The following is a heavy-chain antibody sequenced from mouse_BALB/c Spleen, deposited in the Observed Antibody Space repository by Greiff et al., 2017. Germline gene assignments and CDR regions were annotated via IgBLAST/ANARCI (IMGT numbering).Heavy chain of an antibody. V-gene: IGHV3-2*02. Sequence: EVQLQESGPGLVKPSQSLSLTCTVTGYSITSDYAWNWIRQFPGNKLEWMGYISYSGSTSYNPSLKSRISITRDTSKNQFFLQLNSVTTEDTATYYCASEGENGYCPFAYWGQGTLVTVSA. J-gene: IGHJ3*01. CDR2: ISYSGST. CDR3: ASEGENGYCPFAY. D-gene: IGHD2-3*01. CDR1: GYSITSDYA.